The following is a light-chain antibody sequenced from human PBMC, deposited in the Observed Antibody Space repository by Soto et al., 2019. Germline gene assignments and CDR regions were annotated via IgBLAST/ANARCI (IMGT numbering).Light chain of an antibody. J-gene: IGKJ5*01. CDR3: QHFGSSPPVI. CDR2: GAS. Sequence: EIELTHSPGTLSLSPWEIATLSCRVSQTTSPKYVAWYQQRRGLAPRLLVYGASKRAAGIPDRFRGSGSGSEFSLTISGLEPEDFAVYFCQHFGSSPPVIFGQGTRLEIK. CDR1: QTTSPKY. V-gene: IGKV3-20*01.